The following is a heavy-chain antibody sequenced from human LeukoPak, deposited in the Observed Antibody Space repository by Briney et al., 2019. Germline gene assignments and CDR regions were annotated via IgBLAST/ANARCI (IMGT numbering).Heavy chain of an antibody. Sequence: GGSLRLSCAPSGFSFSSYAMSWVRQAPGKGLEWVLAMSSSDDGRYYAASVRGRFTISRDTSRSTLYLQMNSLRAEDAAVYYCAKAPVTSCRGAFCYPFDYWGQGTLVTVSS. CDR3: AKAPVTSCRGAFCYPFDY. CDR1: GFSFSSYA. V-gene: IGHV3-23*01. D-gene: IGHD2-15*01. CDR2: MSSSDDGR. J-gene: IGHJ4*02.